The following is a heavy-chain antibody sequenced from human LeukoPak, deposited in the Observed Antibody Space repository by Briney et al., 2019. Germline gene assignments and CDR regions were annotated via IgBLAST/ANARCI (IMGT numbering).Heavy chain of an antibody. CDR1: GYSLNNYW. CDR2: IHPGDSDI. CDR3: ARQGGSGTFGAFNV. V-gene: IGHV5-51*01. J-gene: IGHJ3*01. D-gene: IGHD3-10*01. Sequence: GESLKISCQGSGYSLNNYWIGWMRQMPGNGLEWMGIIHPGDSDIRYSPSFQGLVTISADMSISTAHLQWSSLKAPDTAKYYCARQGGSGTFGAFNVWGQGTMVTVSS.